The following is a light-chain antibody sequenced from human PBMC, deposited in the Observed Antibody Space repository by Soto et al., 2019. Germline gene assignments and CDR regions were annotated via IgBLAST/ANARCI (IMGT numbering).Light chain of an antibody. Sequence: EIVLTQSPGTLSLSPGERATVSCRASHTISSSFLAWYQQKPGQAPRLLIYRASRRAPGMPDRFSGSGSWTYFTRTVSRLEPEDFAVYYCHQFGSSPLDTFGPGTKVEIK. CDR2: RAS. CDR3: HQFGSSPLDT. CDR1: HTISSSF. J-gene: IGKJ3*01. V-gene: IGKV3-20*01.